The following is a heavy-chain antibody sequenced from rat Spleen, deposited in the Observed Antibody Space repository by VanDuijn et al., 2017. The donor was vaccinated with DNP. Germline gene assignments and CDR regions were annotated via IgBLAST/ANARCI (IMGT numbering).Heavy chain of an antibody. CDR1: GYTLTSYY. J-gene: IGHJ4*01. V-gene: IGHV1-43*01. CDR2: INTGGGGT. D-gene: IGHD3-3*01. Sequence: QVQLQQSGAALAKPGSSVKISCRASGYTLTSYYISWIKQTTGQGLEYIGYINTGGGGTNYNEKFKGKATLTVDKSSSTAFMQLSRLTPDDSAVYYCAATGPHYYGMEDWGQGASVTVSS. CDR3: AATGPHYYGMED.